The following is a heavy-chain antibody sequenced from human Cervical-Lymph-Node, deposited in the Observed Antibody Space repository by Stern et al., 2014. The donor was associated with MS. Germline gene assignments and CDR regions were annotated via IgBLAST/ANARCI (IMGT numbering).Heavy chain of an antibody. CDR2: ISYDGNHK. D-gene: IGHD2-8*01. CDR1: GFTFSSYG. V-gene: IGHV3-30*03. J-gene: IGHJ4*02. Sequence: VQLEESGGAVVQPGRSLRLSCAASGFTFSSYGMHWVRQAPGKGLEGGTFISYDGNHKYYAASVKGRFTISRDNSKNTLHLQMNSVTPDDTAIYYCARDYEDTSMLFDHWGQGTLVTVSS. CDR3: ARDYEDTSMLFDH.